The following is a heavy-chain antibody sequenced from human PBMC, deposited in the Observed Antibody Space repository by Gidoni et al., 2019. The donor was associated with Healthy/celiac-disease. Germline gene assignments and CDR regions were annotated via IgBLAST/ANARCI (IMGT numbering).Heavy chain of an antibody. CDR1: GFTFADYA. J-gene: IGHJ4*02. CDR3: AKGVVEWELPYFDY. CDR2: IGWNSGSI. V-gene: IGHV3-9*01. Sequence: EVQLVESGGGLVQPGRSLRLSCAASGFTFADYAMHWVRQAQGKGLGWVSGIGWNSGSIGYADSVKGRFTISRDNAKNSLYLQMNSLRAEDTALYYCAKGVVEWELPYFDYWGQGTLVTVSS. D-gene: IGHD1-26*01.